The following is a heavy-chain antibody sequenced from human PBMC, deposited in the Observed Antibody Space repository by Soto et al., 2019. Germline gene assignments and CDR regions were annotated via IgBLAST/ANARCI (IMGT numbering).Heavy chain of an antibody. CDR1: GGSISSGGYY. CDR2: IYYSGST. D-gene: IGHD3-22*01. J-gene: IGHJ3*02. V-gene: IGHV4-31*03. Sequence: QVPLQESGPGLVKPSQTLSLTCTVSGGSISSGGYYWSWIRQHPGKGLEWIGYIYYSGSTYYNPSLKSRVTISVDTPKNQFSLKLSSVTAADTAVYYCARDGGITMIGGAFDIWGQGTMVTVSS. CDR3: ARDGGITMIGGAFDI.